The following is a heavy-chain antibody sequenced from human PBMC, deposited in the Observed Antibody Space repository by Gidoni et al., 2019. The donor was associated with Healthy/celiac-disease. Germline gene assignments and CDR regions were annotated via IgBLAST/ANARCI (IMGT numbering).Heavy chain of an antibody. CDR2: IYYSGST. V-gene: IGHV4-59*01. J-gene: IGHJ3*02. CDR3: AVHYGSGSYYKDHDAFDI. D-gene: IGHD3-10*01. CDR1: GGSISSYY. Sequence: QVQLQESGPGLVKPSETLSLTCTVSGGSISSYYWSWIRQPPGKGLEWIGYIYYSGSTNYNPSLKSRVTISVDTSKNQFSLKLSSVTAADTAVYYCAVHYGSGSYYKDHDAFDIWGQGTMVTVSS.